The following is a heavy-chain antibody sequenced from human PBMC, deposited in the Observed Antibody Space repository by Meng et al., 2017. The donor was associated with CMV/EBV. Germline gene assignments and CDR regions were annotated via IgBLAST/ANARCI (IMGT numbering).Heavy chain of an antibody. V-gene: IGHV4-39*07. J-gene: IGHJ4*02. D-gene: IGHD3-10*01. Sequence: GLGRVKPSETLSLPCTVSGGSISSSSDYWGWIRQPPGKGLEWIGSIYYSGSTYYNPSLKSRVTISVDTSKNQFSLKLSSVTAADTAVYYCVTWLWFGELSGYYFDYWGQGTLVTVSS. CDR2: IYYSGST. CDR3: VTWLWFGELSGYYFDY. CDR1: GGSISSSSDY.